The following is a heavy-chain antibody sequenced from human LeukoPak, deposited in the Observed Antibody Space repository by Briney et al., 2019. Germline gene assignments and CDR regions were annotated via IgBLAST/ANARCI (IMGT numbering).Heavy chain of an antibody. V-gene: IGHV4-59*08. J-gene: IGHJ4*02. CDR2: IYYSGST. Sequence: SETLSLTCTVSGGSISSYYWSWIRQPPGKGLEWIGYIYYSGSTYYNPSLKSRVTISVDTSKNQFSLKLSSVTAADTAVYYCARQGRSDYFDYWGQGTLVTVSS. CDR3: ARQGRSDYFDY. CDR1: GGSISSYY. D-gene: IGHD2-15*01.